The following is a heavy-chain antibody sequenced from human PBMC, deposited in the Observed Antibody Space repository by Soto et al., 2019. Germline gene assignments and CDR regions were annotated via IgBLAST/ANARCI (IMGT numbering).Heavy chain of an antibody. CDR1: GLTFSSYA. CDR2: ISGSGGST. V-gene: IGHV3-23*01. D-gene: IGHD2-2*01. Sequence: GGSLRLSCAASGLTFSSYAMSWVRQAPGRGLEWVSVISGSGGSTYYADAVKGRFTISRDNSKNTLYLQMNSLRAEDTAAYYCAKDKLPRYALPNWFDPWGQGTLVTVSS. CDR3: AKDKLPRYALPNWFDP. J-gene: IGHJ5*02.